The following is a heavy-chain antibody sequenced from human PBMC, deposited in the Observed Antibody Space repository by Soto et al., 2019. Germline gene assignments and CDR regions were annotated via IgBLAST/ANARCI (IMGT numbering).Heavy chain of an antibody. CDR2: ISYDGSNK. CDR1: GFTFSSYA. D-gene: IGHD3-3*01. V-gene: IGHV3-30-3*01. J-gene: IGHJ6*02. CDR3: ARDGTIFGVVIIEAYYGMDV. Sequence: GGSLRLSCAASGFTFSSYAMHWVRQAPGKGLEWVAVISYDGSNKYYADSVKGRFTISRDNSKNTLYLQMNSLRAEDTAVYYCARDGTIFGVVIIEAYYGMDVWGQGTTVTVSS.